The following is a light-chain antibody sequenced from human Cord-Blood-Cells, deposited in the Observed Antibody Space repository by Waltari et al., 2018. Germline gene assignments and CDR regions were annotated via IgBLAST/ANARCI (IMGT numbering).Light chain of an antibody. Sequence: QSVLTQPPSVSGAPGQRGTISRTGSSSNIGAGYDVPWYQQLPGTAPKLLIYGNSNRPSGVPDRFSGSKSGTSASLAITGLQAEDEADYYCQSYDSSLSGYVFGTGTKVTVL. CDR2: GNS. J-gene: IGLJ1*01. V-gene: IGLV1-40*01. CDR1: SSNIGAGYD. CDR3: QSYDSSLSGYV.